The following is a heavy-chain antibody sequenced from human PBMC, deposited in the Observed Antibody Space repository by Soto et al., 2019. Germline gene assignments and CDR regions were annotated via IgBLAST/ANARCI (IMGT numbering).Heavy chain of an antibody. V-gene: IGHV4-39*01. D-gene: IGHD2-2*01. J-gene: IGHJ5*02. CDR2: IYYSGST. CDR1: GGSISSSSYY. CDR3: ARVRWGRYCSSTSCRYNWFDP. Sequence: PSETLSLTCTVSGGSISSSSYYWGWIRQPPGKGLEWIGSIYYSGSTYYNPSLKSRVTISVDTSKNQFSLKLSSVTAADTAVYYCARVRWGRYCSSTSCRYNWFDPWGQGTLVTVSS.